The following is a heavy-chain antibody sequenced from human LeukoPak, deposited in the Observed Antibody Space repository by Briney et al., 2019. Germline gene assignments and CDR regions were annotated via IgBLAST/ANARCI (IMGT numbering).Heavy chain of an antibody. CDR2: VSTTGGST. D-gene: IGHD3-3*02. CDR3: ARVGDHFHWNLDL. Sequence: GGSLRLSCAASGFSFNNYAMSWVRQAPGKGLEWVSAVSTTGGSTYYADSVKGRFTISRDNSKNTLSLQMNSLRAEDTAVYFCARVGDHFHWNLDLWGRGTLVTVSS. CDR1: GFSFNNYA. V-gene: IGHV3-23*01. J-gene: IGHJ2*01.